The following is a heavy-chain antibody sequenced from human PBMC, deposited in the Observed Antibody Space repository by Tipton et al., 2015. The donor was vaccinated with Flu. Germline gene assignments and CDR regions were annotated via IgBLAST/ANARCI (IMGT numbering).Heavy chain of an antibody. CDR2: ISAYNGNT. V-gene: IGHV1-18*01. CDR1: GYPFTNSG. CDR3: ARDRWNILSGHDIDY. J-gene: IGHJ4*02. Sequence: QVQLVQSGVEVKKPGASVKVSCKASGYPFTNSGISWVRQAPGQGLDWMGWISAYNGNTNYAQKLQGRVTMTTDTSTSIAYMELRSLRSDDTAVYYCARDRWNILSGHDIDYWGQGTLVTVSS. D-gene: IGHD3-9*01.